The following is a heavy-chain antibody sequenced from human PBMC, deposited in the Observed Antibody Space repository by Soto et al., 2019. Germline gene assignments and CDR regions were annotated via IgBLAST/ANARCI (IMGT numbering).Heavy chain of an antibody. Sequence: GGSLRLSCAASGFTFSSYAMSWVRQAPGKGLEWVSAISGSGGSTYYADSVKGRFTISREISKNTLFLQLNSLRAEDTAVFYCAKDKITIFGVVTDDAFDIWGQGAMVTVS. V-gene: IGHV3-23*01. D-gene: IGHD3-3*01. J-gene: IGHJ3*02. CDR3: AKDKITIFGVVTDDAFDI. CDR2: ISGSGGST. CDR1: GFTFSSYA.